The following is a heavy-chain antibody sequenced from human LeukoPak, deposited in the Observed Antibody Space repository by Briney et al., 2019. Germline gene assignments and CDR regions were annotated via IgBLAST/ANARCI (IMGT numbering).Heavy chain of an antibody. V-gene: IGHV3-21*01. Sequence: GGSLRLSCAASGFTFHSYTMNWVRQAPGKGLEWVSSITSSSNDIYSADSVKGRFTISRDNFKNSLYLQMNSLRVEDTAVYYCARDRGLIGIVGIRDAFDIWGEGTMVTVSS. D-gene: IGHD1-26*01. J-gene: IGHJ3*02. CDR2: ITSSSNDI. CDR3: ARDRGLIGIVGIRDAFDI. CDR1: GFTFHSYT.